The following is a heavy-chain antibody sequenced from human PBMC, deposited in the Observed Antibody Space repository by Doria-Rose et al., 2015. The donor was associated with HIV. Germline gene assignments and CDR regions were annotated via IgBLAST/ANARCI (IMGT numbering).Heavy chain of an antibody. CDR3: ARIKSSRWYHKYYFDF. Sequence: SGPVLVKPTETLTLTCTVSGVSLSSPGMGVSWIRQPPGKALEWLANIFSDDERSYKPSLKSRLTISIGTSKSQVVLTMTDMDPVDTATYYCARIKSSRWYHKYYFDFWGQGTLVIVSA. V-gene: IGHV2-26*01. CDR2: IFSDDER. D-gene: IGHD6-13*01. J-gene: IGHJ4*02. CDR1: GVSLSSPGMG.